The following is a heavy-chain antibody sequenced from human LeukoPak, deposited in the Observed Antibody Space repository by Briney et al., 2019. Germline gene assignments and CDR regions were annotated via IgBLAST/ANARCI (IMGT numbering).Heavy chain of an antibody. V-gene: IGHV3-7*01. D-gene: IGHD3-16*01. CDR1: GFIFTSNR. J-gene: IGHJ5*02. Sequence: GGSLRLSCAASGFIFTSNRMNWVRQAPGKGLEWVANIKHDGSEQICVDSVKGRFTISRDNAKDSVYLQMNSLRAEDTAVYYCTRGLGEHGGVSDRWGQGTLVIVS. CDR3: TRGLGEHGGVSDR. CDR2: IKHDGSEQ.